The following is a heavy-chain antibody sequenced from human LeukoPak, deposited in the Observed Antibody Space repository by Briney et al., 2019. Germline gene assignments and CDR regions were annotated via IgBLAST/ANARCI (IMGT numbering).Heavy chain of an antibody. J-gene: IGHJ1*01. V-gene: IGHV3-43*01. CDR1: GFVFDDYT. CDR2: ISWDGVIA. D-gene: IGHD3-16*01. CDR3: AKEVSGGSYYEWVEH. Sequence: GESLRLSCAASGFVFDDYTMHWVRQAPGKGLEWVSLISWDGVIAHYSDSVKGRFTISRDNSKNSLYLQMNSLRTEDSALYYCAKEVSGGSYYEWVEHRGQGTLVTVSS.